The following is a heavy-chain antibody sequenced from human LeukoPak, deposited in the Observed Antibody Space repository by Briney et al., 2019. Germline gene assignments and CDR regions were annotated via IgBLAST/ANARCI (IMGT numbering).Heavy chain of an antibody. D-gene: IGHD2-15*01. Sequence: ASVKVSCKASGYTFTSYYMHWVRQAPGQGLEWMGIINPSGGSTTYAQRFQGRVTMTRDTSTTTVYMELSSLRSEDTAVYYCARESGGRPFDYWGQGTLVTVSS. CDR1: GYTFTSYY. J-gene: IGHJ4*02. V-gene: IGHV1-46*01. CDR2: INPSGGST. CDR3: ARESGGRPFDY.